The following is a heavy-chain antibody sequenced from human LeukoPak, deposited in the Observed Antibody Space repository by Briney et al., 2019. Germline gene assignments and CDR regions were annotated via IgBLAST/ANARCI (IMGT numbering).Heavy chain of an antibody. CDR1: GVSISSYY. CDR3: ARDRGCSSTSCYTYFQH. Sequence: SETLSLTCTVSGVSISSYYWSWIRQPPGKGLEWIGYIYYSGSTNYNPSLKSRVTISVDTSKNQFSLKLSSVTAADTAVYYCARDRGCSSTSCYTYFQHWGQGTLVTVSS. CDR2: IYYSGST. D-gene: IGHD2-2*02. J-gene: IGHJ1*01. V-gene: IGHV4-59*01.